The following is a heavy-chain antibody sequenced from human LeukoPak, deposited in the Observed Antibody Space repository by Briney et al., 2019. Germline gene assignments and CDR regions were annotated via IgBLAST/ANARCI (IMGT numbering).Heavy chain of an antibody. CDR3: ARDQSFCSSTSCSSFDY. CDR2: INPSGGST. Sequence: ASVKVSCKASGYTFTSYYMHWVRQAPGQGLEWMGIINPSGGSTSYAQKFQGRVTMTRDTSTSTVYMELSSLRSEDTAVYYCARDQSFCSSTSCSSFDYWGQGTLVTVSS. J-gene: IGHJ4*02. CDR1: GYTFTSYY. D-gene: IGHD2-2*01. V-gene: IGHV1-46*01.